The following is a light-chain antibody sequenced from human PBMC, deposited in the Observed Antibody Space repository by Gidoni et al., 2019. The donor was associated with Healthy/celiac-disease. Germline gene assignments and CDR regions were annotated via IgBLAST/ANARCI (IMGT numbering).Light chain of an antibody. CDR3: QQYGSTPRYT. CDR2: GAS. CDR1: QSVSSSY. J-gene: IGKJ2*01. V-gene: IGKV3-20*01. Sequence: EIVLTQSPGTLSLSTGERATLSCRASQSVSSSYLAWYQQKPGQEPRLLIYGASSRATGIPDRFSGSGSGTDFTLTISRLDPEDFAVYYCQQYGSTPRYTFGQGTKLEIK.